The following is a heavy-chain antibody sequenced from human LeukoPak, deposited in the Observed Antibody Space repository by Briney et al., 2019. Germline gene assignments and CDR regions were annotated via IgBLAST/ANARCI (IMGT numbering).Heavy chain of an antibody. J-gene: IGHJ6*03. Sequence: SETLSLTCTVPGGSISSYYWSWIRQPAGKGLEWIGRIYTSGSTNYNPSLKSRVTMSVDTSKNQFSLKLSSVTAADTAVYYCASSKLLYFGYYMDVWGKGTTVTVSS. V-gene: IGHV4-4*07. CDR1: GGSISSYY. D-gene: IGHD3-9*01. CDR3: ASSKLLYFGYYMDV. CDR2: IYTSGST.